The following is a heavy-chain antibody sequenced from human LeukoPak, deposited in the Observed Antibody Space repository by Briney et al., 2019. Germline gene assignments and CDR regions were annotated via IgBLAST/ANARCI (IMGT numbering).Heavy chain of an antibody. V-gene: IGHV4-31*03. CDR1: GGSISSGGYY. J-gene: IGHJ4*02. D-gene: IGHD3-10*01. Sequence: SETLSLTCTVSGGSISSGGYYWSWIRQHPGKGLEWIGYIYYSGSTYYNPSLKSRVTISVDTSKNQFSLKLSSVTAADTAVYYCARFASMVPFDYWRQGTLVTVSS. CDR2: IYYSGST. CDR3: ARFASMVPFDY.